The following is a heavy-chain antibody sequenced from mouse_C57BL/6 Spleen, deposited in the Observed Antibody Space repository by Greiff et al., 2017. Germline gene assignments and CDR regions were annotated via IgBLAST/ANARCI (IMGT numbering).Heavy chain of an antibody. D-gene: IGHD3-1*01. J-gene: IGHJ4*01. CDR2: IDPSDSET. CDR3: ATLGGLDAMDY. Sequence: QVQLQQPGAELVRPGSSVKLSCKASGYTFTSYWMHWVKQRPIQGLEWIGNIDPSDSETHYNQKFKDKATLTVDKSSSTAYMQLSSLTSEDSAVYCCATLGGLDAMDYWGQGTSVTVSS. V-gene: IGHV1-52*01. CDR1: GYTFTSYW.